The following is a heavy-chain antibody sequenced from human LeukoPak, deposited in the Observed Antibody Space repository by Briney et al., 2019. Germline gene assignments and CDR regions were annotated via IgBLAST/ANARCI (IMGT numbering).Heavy chain of an antibody. J-gene: IGHJ5*02. CDR1: GGSMTHYF. Sequence: PSGTLSRTCTVSGGSMTHYFWNWIRQAPGKGLEWIGYTHTSGSPDYSRSLKSRVTISLDTSKNHFSLMLSSVTAADTAVYFCARATQRYCSGTTCFPYWFDTWGQGTLATVSS. CDR3: ARATQRYCSGTTCFPYWFDT. V-gene: IGHV4-4*09. D-gene: IGHD2-2*01. CDR2: THTSGSP.